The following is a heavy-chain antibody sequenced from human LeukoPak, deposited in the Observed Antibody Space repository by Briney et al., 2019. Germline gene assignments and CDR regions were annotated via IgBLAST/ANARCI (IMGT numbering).Heavy chain of an antibody. Sequence: SETLSLTCSVSGGSIRSSNSFWGWIRQPPGERLEWIATIYYNGNTYYNPSLQSRVTISVDTSTNQFSLKLNSVIAADTAVYYYARATAAPSSYFFDHWGQGTLVTVSS. CDR2: IYYNGNT. CDR3: ARATAAPSSYFFDH. CDR1: GGSIRSSNSF. V-gene: IGHV4-39*07. J-gene: IGHJ4*02. D-gene: IGHD6-25*01.